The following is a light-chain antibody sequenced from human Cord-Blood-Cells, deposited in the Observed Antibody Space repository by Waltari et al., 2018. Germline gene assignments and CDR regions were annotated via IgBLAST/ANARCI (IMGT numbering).Light chain of an antibody. CDR1: SSDVGGYNY. CDR2: DVS. CDR3: CSYAGSYTWV. J-gene: IGLJ3*02. V-gene: IGLV2-11*01. Sequence: QSALTQPRSASGSPGQSVTISCTGTSSDVGGYNYCSWYQQHPGKAPKLMIYDVSQRPSGVPDRFSGSKSGNTASLTISGLQAEDEADYYCCSYAGSYTWVFGGGTKLTVL.